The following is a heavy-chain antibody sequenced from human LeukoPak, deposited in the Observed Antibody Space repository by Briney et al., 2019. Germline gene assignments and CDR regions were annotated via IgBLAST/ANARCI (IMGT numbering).Heavy chain of an antibody. CDR3: AKGIGSAQGPFYYYYYGMDV. V-gene: IGHV3-53*01. D-gene: IGHD2/OR15-2a*01. J-gene: IGHJ6*02. Sequence: GGSLRLSCVASGFTVSSNYMSWVRQAPGKGLEWVSVIYSGGSTFYADSVKGRFTISRDNSKNTLYLQMNSLRAEDTAVYYCAKGIGSAQGPFYYYYYGMDVWGQGTTVTVSS. CDR1: GFTVSSNY. CDR2: IYSGGST.